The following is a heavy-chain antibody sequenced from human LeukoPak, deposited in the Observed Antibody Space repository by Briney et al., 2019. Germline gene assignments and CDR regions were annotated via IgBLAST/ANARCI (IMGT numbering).Heavy chain of an antibody. CDR3: ASPKYGDFYFDY. Sequence: GASVKVSCKASGYTFSGYYIHWVRQAPGQGLEWMGWISPSTGGTNYAQKFQGRVTMTRDTSIATAYMELRSLRSDDTAVYHCASPKYGDFYFDYWGQGTLVTVAS. J-gene: IGHJ4*02. CDR1: GYTFSGYY. V-gene: IGHV1-2*02. CDR2: ISPSTGGT. D-gene: IGHD2-21*02.